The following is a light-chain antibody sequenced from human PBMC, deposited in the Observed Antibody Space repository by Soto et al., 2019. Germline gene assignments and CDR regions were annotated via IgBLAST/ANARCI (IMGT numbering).Light chain of an antibody. CDR1: RDISSS. J-gene: IGKJ2*01. V-gene: IGKV1-27*01. CDR3: QKYNSAPNT. CDR2: AAS. Sequence: DFQMTQSPSSLSASLGDRVTITCRASRDISSSLAWYQQKPGKVPKLLIYAASTLHAGVQSRFSGSGSGTFFTLTINSLQPEDVATYYCQKYNSAPNTFGRGTRLEIK.